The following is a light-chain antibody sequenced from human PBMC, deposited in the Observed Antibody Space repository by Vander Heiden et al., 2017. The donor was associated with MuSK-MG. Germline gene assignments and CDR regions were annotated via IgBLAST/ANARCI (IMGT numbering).Light chain of an antibody. CDR2: DAS. CDR1: QDISNY. J-gene: IGKJ4*01. Sequence: DVPMTQSPSSLSASVGDRVTITCQASQDISNYINWYQQKPGKAPKLLIYDASNLETGVPSRFSGSGSGTDFTFTISSLQPEDIATYYCQEYETLPLTFGGGTKVEIK. V-gene: IGKV1-33*01. CDR3: QEYETLPLT.